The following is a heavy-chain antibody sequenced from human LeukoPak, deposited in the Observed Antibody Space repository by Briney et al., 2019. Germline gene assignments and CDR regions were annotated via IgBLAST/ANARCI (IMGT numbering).Heavy chain of an antibody. V-gene: IGHV1-69*04. D-gene: IGHD5-24*01. Sequence: ASVKVSCKASGGTFSSYAISWVRQAPGQGLEWMGRIIPILGIANYAQKFQGRVTITADKSTSTAYMELSSLRSEDTAVYYCAREDGYSYYFDYWGQGTLVTVSS. CDR1: GGTFSSYA. J-gene: IGHJ4*02. CDR3: AREDGYSYYFDY. CDR2: IIPILGIA.